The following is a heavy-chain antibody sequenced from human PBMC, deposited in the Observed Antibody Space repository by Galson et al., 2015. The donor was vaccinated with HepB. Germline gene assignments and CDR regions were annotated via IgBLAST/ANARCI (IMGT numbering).Heavy chain of an antibody. CDR2: INPSGGRT. J-gene: IGHJ5*02. D-gene: IGHD2-15*01. Sequence: QSGAEVKKPGASVKVSCKASGYTFTRYGVSWVRQAPGQGLEWMGIINPSGGRTSNVQKFQGRVTITADESTSTAYMDLGSLRFEDTAVYYCARVGGKLGYCSGDSCPNWFDPWGQGTLVTVSS. CDR1: GYTFTRYG. CDR3: ARVGGKLGYCSGDSCPNWFDP. V-gene: IGHV1-46*01.